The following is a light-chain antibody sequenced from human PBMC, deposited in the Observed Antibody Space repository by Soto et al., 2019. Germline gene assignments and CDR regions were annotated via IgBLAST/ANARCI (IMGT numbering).Light chain of an antibody. CDR3: QQRSNWLS. Sequence: EIVLTQSPATLYLSPGERATLSCRASQSVSSYLAWYQQKPGQAPRLLIYDASNRATGIPARFSGSGSGTAFTLTISSLEPEDFAVYYCQQRSNWLSFGQGTKVEIK. CDR1: QSVSSY. J-gene: IGKJ1*01. CDR2: DAS. V-gene: IGKV3-11*01.